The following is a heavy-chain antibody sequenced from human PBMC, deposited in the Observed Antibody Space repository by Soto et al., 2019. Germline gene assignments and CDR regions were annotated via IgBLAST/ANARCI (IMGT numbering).Heavy chain of an antibody. D-gene: IGHD6-19*01. CDR1: GFTFSSYA. CDR3: ASCGYISGWYCYFDF. J-gene: IGHJ4*02. V-gene: IGHV3-23*01. CDR2: ISGNGADT. Sequence: PGGSLRLSCAASGFTFSSYAMSWVRQAPGKGLEWVSAISGNGADTSYADSVRGRFTISRDNSKDTLFLQMNSLRADDTAVYYCASCGYISGWYCYFDFWGLGTLVTVSS.